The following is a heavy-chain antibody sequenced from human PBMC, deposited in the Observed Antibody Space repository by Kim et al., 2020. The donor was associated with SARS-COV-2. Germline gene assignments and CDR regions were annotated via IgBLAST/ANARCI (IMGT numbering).Heavy chain of an antibody. J-gene: IGHJ4*02. V-gene: IGHV4-59*13. CDR3: ARDRAYRPWLLETGEARFDY. CDR2: IYYSGST. Sequence: SETLSLTCTVSGGSISSYYWSWIRQPPGKGLEWIGYIYYSGSTNYNPSLKSRVTISVDTSKNQFSLKLSSVTAADTAVYYCARDRAYRPWLLETGEARFDYWGQGTLVTVSS. CDR1: GGSISSYY. D-gene: IGHD3-22*01.